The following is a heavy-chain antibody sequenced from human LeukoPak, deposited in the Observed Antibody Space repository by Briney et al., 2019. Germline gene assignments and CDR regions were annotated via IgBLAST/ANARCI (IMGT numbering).Heavy chain of an antibody. D-gene: IGHD6-19*01. J-gene: IGHJ4*02. V-gene: IGHV3-33*01. Sequence: GRSLRLSCGASGFTFSSYGMHWVRQAPGKGLEWVAVIWYDGSNKYYADSVKGRFTISRDNSKNTLYLQMNSLRAEDTAVYYCAREQWLVGWDYWGQGTLVTVSS. CDR2: IWYDGSNK. CDR3: AREQWLVGWDY. CDR1: GFTFSSYG.